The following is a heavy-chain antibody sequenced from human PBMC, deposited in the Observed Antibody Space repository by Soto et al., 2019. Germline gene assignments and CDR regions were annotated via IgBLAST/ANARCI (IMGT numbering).Heavy chain of an antibody. CDR3: ASGYSYGPRVYYYYYGMDV. CDR2: ISSSGSTI. V-gene: IGHV3-11*01. D-gene: IGHD5-18*01. Sequence: QVQLVESGGGLVKPGGSLRLSCAASGFTFSDYYMSWIRQAPGKGLEWVSYISSSGSTIYYADSVKGRFTISRDNAKNSLDLKMNSLRAEDTAVYYCASGYSYGPRVYYYYYGMDVWGQGTTVTVSS. CDR1: GFTFSDYY. J-gene: IGHJ6*02.